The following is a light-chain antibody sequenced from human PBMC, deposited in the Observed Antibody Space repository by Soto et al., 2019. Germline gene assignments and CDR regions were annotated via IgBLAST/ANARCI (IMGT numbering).Light chain of an antibody. CDR3: PQYNNWPRT. Sequence: EIVMTQSPATLSVSPGERATLSCRDSLSVSSNLAWYQQKPGQAPRLLIYAASTRATGIPARFSGSGSGTEFTLTISTLQSEDFAVYYCPQYNNWPRTFGRGTKVEIK. CDR1: LSVSSN. V-gene: IGKV3-15*01. CDR2: AAS. J-gene: IGKJ1*01.